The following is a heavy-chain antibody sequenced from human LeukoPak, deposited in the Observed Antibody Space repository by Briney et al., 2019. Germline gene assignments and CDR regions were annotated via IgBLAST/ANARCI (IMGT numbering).Heavy chain of an antibody. D-gene: IGHD4-17*01. V-gene: IGHV4-30-2*01. CDR2: IYHSGST. CDR1: GGSISSGGYS. J-gene: IGHJ6*02. CDR3: ARDLTAVTTYRYYYYGMDV. Sequence: SETLSLTCAVSGGSISSGGYSWSWIRQPPGKGLEWIGYIYHSGSTYYNPSLKSRVTISVDRSKNQFSLKLSSVTAADTAVYYCARDLTAVTTYRYYYYGMDVWGQGTTVTVSS.